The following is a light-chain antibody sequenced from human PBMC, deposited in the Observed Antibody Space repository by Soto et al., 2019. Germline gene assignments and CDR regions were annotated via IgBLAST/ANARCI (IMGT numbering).Light chain of an antibody. CDR1: QSVSSN. Sequence: EKVMTQSPATLSVSPGERATLSCRASQSVSSNLAWYQQKPGQAPRLLIYGASSRATGIPVRFSGSGSGTEFTLTISSLQSEDFAVYYCQQYNNWPQTFGQGTKVDIK. V-gene: IGKV3-15*01. CDR2: GAS. CDR3: QQYNNWPQT. J-gene: IGKJ1*01.